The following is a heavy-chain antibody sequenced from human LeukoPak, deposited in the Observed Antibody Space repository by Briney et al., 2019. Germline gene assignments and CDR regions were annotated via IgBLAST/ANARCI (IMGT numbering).Heavy chain of an antibody. CDR1: GGSFDGYY. Sequence: SETLSLTCAVFGGSFDGYYWSWIRQPPGKGLEWIGEITYDGSTNYNPSLKSRVTISVDTSKIQFSLNLSSVTAADTAIYYCARGLASGYPPIPFDYWGQGTQVTVSS. CDR3: ARGLASGYPPIPFDY. V-gene: IGHV4-34*01. CDR2: ITYDGST. J-gene: IGHJ4*02. D-gene: IGHD3-3*01.